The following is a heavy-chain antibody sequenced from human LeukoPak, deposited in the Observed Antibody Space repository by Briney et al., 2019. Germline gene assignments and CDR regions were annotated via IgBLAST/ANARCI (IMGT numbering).Heavy chain of an antibody. CDR3: ARVGIYCSSTSCLHFDY. Sequence: GASVTVSCKASGYTFTSYGISWVRQAPGQGLEWMGWISAYNGNTNYAQKLQGRVTMTTDTSTSTAYMELRSLRSDDTAVYYCARVGIYCSSTSCLHFDYWGQGTLVTVSS. CDR2: ISAYNGNT. D-gene: IGHD2-2*01. CDR1: GYTFTSYG. J-gene: IGHJ4*02. V-gene: IGHV1-18*01.